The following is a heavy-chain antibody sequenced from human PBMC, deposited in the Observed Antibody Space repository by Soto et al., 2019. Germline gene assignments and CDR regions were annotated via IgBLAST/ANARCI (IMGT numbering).Heavy chain of an antibody. J-gene: IGHJ5*02. D-gene: IGHD2-21*02. CDR3: ARDPYCGGDCGVFDP. CDR2: INAGNGNT. V-gene: IGHV1-3*01. Sequence: ASVKVSCKASGYTFTSYAMHWVRQAPGQRLEWMGWINAGNGNTKYSQKFQGRVTITRDTSASTAYMELSSLRSEDTAVYYCARDPYCGGDCGVFDPWGQGTLVTVSS. CDR1: GYTFTSYA.